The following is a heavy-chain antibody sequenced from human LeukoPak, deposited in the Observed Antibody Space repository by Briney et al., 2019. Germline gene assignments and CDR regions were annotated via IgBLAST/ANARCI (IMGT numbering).Heavy chain of an antibody. CDR3: ARVPQATYYDFWSGPVDAFDI. V-gene: IGHV4-59*01. D-gene: IGHD3-3*01. J-gene: IGHJ3*02. Sequence: PSETVSLTRPLCVCSISNYFWSWLRQPPATGLEWIGYIYYSGSTNYNPSRKSRVTISVDTSKNQFSLKLSSVTAADTAVYYCARVPQATYYDFWSGPVDAFDIWGQGTMVTVSS. CDR1: VCSISNYF. CDR2: IYYSGST.